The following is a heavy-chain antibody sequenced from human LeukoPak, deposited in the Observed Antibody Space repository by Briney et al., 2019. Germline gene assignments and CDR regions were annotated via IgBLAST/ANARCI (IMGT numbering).Heavy chain of an antibody. J-gene: IGHJ1*01. CDR3: AKGGYSSSWYGYFQH. D-gene: IGHD6-13*01. V-gene: IGHV3-9*01. Sequence: GGSLRLSCAASGFTFDDYAMHWVRQAPGKGLEWVSGISWNSGSIGYADSVKGRFTISRDNAKNSLYLQMNSLRAEDTALYYCAKGGYSSSWYGYFQHWGQGTLVTVSS. CDR2: ISWNSGSI. CDR1: GFTFDDYA.